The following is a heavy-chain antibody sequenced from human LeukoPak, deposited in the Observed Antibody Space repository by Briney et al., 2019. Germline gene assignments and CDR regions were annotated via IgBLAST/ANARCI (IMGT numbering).Heavy chain of an antibody. CDR2: ISSSGSTI. J-gene: IGHJ4*02. D-gene: IGHD5-18*01. CDR3: ARAITNYGYIFDC. CDR1: GFTFSSYE. Sequence: GGSLRLSCAASGFTFSSYEMNWVRQAPGKGLEWVSYISSSGSTIYYADSVKGRFTISRDNAKNSLYLKMNSLRAEDTAVYYCARAITNYGYIFDCWGQGTLVTVSS. V-gene: IGHV3-48*03.